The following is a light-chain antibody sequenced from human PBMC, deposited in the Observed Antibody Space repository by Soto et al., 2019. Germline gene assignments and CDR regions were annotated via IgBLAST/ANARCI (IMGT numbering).Light chain of an antibody. CDR1: QSVRSNY. J-gene: IGKJ2*01. CDR2: GAS. V-gene: IGKV3-20*01. Sequence: EFVLTQSPGTLSFSPGERATLSCRSSQSVRSNYLAWYQQKPGQAPRLLIYGASSRATGIPERFSGSGSGTDFTLIISRLEPEDFAVYYCQQYGISPYTFGQGAKLEIK. CDR3: QQYGISPYT.